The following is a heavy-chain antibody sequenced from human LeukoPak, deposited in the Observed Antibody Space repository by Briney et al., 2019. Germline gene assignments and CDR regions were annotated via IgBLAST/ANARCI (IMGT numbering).Heavy chain of an antibody. CDR3: ARDIAIGEYGIDY. J-gene: IGHJ4*02. CDR1: GFTFSSYS. V-gene: IGHV3-21*01. D-gene: IGHD3-9*01. Sequence: TGGSLRLSCAASGFTFSSYSMNWVRQAPGKGLEWVSSISSSSSYIYYADSVKGRFTISRDNAKNSLYLQMNSLRAEDTAVYYCARDIAIGEYGIDYWGQGTLVTVSS. CDR2: ISSSSSYI.